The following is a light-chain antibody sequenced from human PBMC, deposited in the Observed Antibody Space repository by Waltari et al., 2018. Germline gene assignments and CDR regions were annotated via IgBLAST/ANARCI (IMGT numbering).Light chain of an antibody. CDR3: CSYAGSSTVV. Sequence: QSALTQPASVSGSPGQSITISCTGTSSAVGNYNLVSWYQQYPDKAPKLMIYEVSKWPSGVSNRFSGSKSGNTASLTISGLQAEDEADYYCCSYAGSSTVVFGGGTKLTVL. CDR2: EVS. J-gene: IGLJ2*01. CDR1: SSAVGNYNL. V-gene: IGLV2-23*02.